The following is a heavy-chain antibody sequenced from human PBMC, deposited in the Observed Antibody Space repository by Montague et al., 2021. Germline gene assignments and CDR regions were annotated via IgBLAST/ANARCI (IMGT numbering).Heavy chain of an antibody. CDR3: ARGQWLVPYYLDS. D-gene: IGHD6-19*01. V-gene: IGHV4-61*01. CDR2: IYYTGSS. CDR1: GGSVSTGNHY. J-gene: IGHJ4*02. Sequence: SETLSLTCSVSGGSVSTGNHYWTWIRQPPGKELEWIGYIYYTGSSKYNPSLESRVTISISTSKKQFTLKLSSVTAADTAVYYCARGQWLVPYYLDSWGQGTLVTVSS.